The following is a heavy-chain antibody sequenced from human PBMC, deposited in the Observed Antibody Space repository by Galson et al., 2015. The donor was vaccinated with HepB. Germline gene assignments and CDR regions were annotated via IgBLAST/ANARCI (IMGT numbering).Heavy chain of an antibody. D-gene: IGHD3-10*01. CDR3: ARDGAYYYDSGRAYDY. Sequence: SVKVSCKASGYTFTSYAMNWVRQAPGQGLEWMGWINTNTGNPTYAQGFTGRFVFSLDTSVSTAYLQISSLKAVDTAVYYCARDGAYYYDSGRAYDYWGQGTLVTVSS. CDR2: INTNTGNP. V-gene: IGHV7-4-1*02. CDR1: GYTFTSYA. J-gene: IGHJ4*02.